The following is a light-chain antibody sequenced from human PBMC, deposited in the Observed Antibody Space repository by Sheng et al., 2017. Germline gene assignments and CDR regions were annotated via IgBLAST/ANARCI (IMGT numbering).Light chain of an antibody. CDR2: VHP. CDR3: QHYDKWPLP. J-gene: IGKJ4*01. Sequence: EIVMTQSPAXPVCVSEEKESPSPARASQSVNSKLAWYQQKPGQAPGSSSMVHPPRATGXPARFSGSASGTEFTLTISSLQSEDFAVYYCQHYDKWPLPFGGGTKVEIK. V-gene: IGKV3-15*01. CDR1: QSVNSK.